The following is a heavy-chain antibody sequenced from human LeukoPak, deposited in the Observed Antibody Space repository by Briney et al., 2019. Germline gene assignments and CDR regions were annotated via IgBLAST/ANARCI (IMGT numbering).Heavy chain of an antibody. CDR1: GVSISSNNW. V-gene: IGHV4-4*02. D-gene: IGHD6-13*01. Sequence: SETLSLTCAVSGVSISSNNWWNWVRQPPGKGLEWIGHIYTSGTSNYNPSLRSRVTISLDTSKNQFSLKLNSVAAADTAVYYCARALYWSSWTLVFDYWGQGTLVTVSS. J-gene: IGHJ4*02. CDR2: IYTSGTS. CDR3: ARALYWSSWTLVFDY.